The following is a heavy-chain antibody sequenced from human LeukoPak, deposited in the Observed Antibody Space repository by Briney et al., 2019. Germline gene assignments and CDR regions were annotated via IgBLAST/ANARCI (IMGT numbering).Heavy chain of an antibody. V-gene: IGHV3-30*03. J-gene: IGHJ6*03. CDR3: ATSGWYYYYYYMDV. D-gene: IGHD6-19*01. Sequence: GGSLRLSCAASGFTFSSYGMHWVRQAPGKGLDWVALISSDGSSKYYADSVKGRFTISRDNSKNTLYLQMNSLRAEDTAVYYCATSGWYYYYYYMDVWGKGTTVTVSS. CDR2: ISSDGSSK. CDR1: GFTFSSYG.